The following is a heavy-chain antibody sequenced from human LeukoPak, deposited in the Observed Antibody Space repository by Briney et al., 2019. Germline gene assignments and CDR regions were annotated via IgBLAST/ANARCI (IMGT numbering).Heavy chain of an antibody. CDR2: MNPNSGNT. CDR3: ARVQETDPYYYYYMDV. Sequence: ASVKVSCKASGYTFTSYDINWVRQATGQGLEWMGWMNPNSGNTGYAQKFQGRVTITRNTSISTAYMELSSLRSEDTAVYYCARVQETDPYYYYYMDVWGKGTTVTISS. V-gene: IGHV1-8*03. CDR1: GYTFTSYD. J-gene: IGHJ6*03.